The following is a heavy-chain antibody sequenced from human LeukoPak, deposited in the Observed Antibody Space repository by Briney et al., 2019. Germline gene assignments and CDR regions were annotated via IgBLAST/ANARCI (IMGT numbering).Heavy chain of an antibody. CDR2: MNPNSGNT. CDR1: GYTFTSYD. Sequence: ASVKVSRKASGYTFTSYDINWVRQATGQGLEWMGWMNPNSGNTGYAQKFQGRVTITRNTSISTAYMELSSLRSEDTAVYYCARARPYYDFWSGYSPWGQGTLVTVSS. CDR3: ARARPYYDFWSGYSP. J-gene: IGHJ5*02. D-gene: IGHD3-3*01. V-gene: IGHV1-8*03.